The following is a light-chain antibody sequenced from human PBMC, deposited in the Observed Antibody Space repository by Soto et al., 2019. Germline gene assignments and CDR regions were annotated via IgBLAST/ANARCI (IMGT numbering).Light chain of an antibody. Sequence: EIMMTQSPATLSVSPGERATISCWASQSVSSNLAWYQQKPGQAPRLLIYGASTRATGIPARFSGSGSGTEFTLTITSLQSEDFALYYCQQYNNWPRTFGQGTKVEIK. CDR3: QQYNNWPRT. V-gene: IGKV3-15*01. CDR1: QSVSSN. J-gene: IGKJ1*01. CDR2: GAS.